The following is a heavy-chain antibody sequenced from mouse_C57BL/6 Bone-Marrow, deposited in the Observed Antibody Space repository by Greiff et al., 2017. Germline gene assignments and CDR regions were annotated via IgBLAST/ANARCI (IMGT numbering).Heavy chain of an antibody. CDR2: IFPGSGST. Sequence: QVHVKQSGPELVKPGASVKISCKASGYTFTDYYINWVKQRPGQGLEWIGWIFPGSGSTYYNEKFKGKATLTVDKSSSTAYMLLSSLTSEDSAVYFCARWDYGSSLYYFDYWGQGTTLTVSS. J-gene: IGHJ2*01. D-gene: IGHD1-1*01. CDR1: GYTFTDYY. CDR3: ARWDYGSSLYYFDY. V-gene: IGHV1-75*01.